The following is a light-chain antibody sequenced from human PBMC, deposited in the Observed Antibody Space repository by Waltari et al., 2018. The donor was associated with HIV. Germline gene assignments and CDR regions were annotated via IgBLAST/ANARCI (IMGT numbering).Light chain of an antibody. Sequence: QSVLTQPPSAPGTPGQTVTLSCSGSRSNIGSNTVNWYQHLPGTAHKIVIHSKSVRPSGVPERVSGLKSGTSASLAVSGLQSQDEADDYCTAWDDRQNAMVVGGGTEVT. CDR3: TAWDDRQNAMV. CDR1: RSNIGSNT. V-gene: IGLV1-44*01. CDR2: SKS. J-gene: IGLJ3*02.